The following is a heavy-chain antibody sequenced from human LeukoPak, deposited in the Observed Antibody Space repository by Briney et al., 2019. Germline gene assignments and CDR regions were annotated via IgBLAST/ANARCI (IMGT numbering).Heavy chain of an antibody. CDR2: IVVGSGNT. V-gene: IGHV1-58*02. CDR1: GFTFTSSA. CDR3: AAGVRGYSSSWYIFDYGMDV. Sequence: TSVKVSCKASGFTFTSSAMQWVRQARGQRLEWIGWIVVGSGNTNYAQKFHERVTITRDMYTSTSYMELSSLRSEDTAVYYCAAGVRGYSSSWYIFDYGMDVWGQGKTVTVSS. J-gene: IGHJ6*02. D-gene: IGHD6-13*01.